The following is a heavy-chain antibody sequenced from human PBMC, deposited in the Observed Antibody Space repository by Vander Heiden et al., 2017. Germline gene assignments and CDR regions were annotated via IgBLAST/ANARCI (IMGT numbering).Heavy chain of an antibody. D-gene: IGHD3-22*01. CDR1: GYNFTDYY. CDR3: AREGHGVVVVLHFDI. CDR2: INPNSGGT. V-gene: IGHV1-2*02. Sequence: QVQLVQSGAEVKKPGASVKVSCQASGYNFTDYYIHWVRQAPGQGLEWMGWINPNSGGTHYAQKFQGRVTMTRDTSISTAYMELSSLRSDDTAVYYCAREGHGVVVVLHFDIWGQGTMVTVSS. J-gene: IGHJ3*02.